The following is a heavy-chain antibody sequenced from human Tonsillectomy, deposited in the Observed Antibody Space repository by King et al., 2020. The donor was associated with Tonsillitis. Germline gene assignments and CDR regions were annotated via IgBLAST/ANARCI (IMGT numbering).Heavy chain of an antibody. Sequence: VQLVESGGAWVQPGGSLRLSCAASGFAFSSYAMSWVRQAPGKGPEWVSAITDSGSKTYYADSVEGRLTISRDNSKNTLYLQMNSLRAEDTAIYYCARGSWGVGPYCGMDVWGRGTTVTVSS. D-gene: IGHD1-26*01. CDR2: ITDSGSKT. CDR1: GFAFSSYA. V-gene: IGHV3-23*04. CDR3: ARGSWGVGPYCGMDV. J-gene: IGHJ6*02.